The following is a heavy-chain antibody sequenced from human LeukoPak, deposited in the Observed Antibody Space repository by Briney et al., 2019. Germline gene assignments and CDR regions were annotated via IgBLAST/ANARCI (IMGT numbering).Heavy chain of an antibody. Sequence: GGSLTLSCAASGLTFSYHWMTWVRQAPGKGLEWVANIKNDGAVKNYVDSVKGRFTIYRDNAKNSLYLQMNSLRAEDTAVYYCAKDSYSKGDFWGQGVLVTVSS. V-gene: IGHV3-7*01. CDR2: IKNDGAVK. D-gene: IGHD6-13*01. CDR3: AKDSYSKGDF. CDR1: GLTFSYHW. J-gene: IGHJ4*02.